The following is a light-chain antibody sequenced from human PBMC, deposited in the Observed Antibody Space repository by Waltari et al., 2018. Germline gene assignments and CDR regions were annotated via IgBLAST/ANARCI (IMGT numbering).Light chain of an antibody. CDR3: QQYDDLPRT. V-gene: IGKV1D-16*01. CDR2: ATS. CDR1: QGINSW. J-gene: IGKJ1*01. Sequence: IQMTQSPSSLSASVGAKVTITCHASQGINSWLAWYQQKPGKAPKPLIHATSFLQPGVPSRFSGNGSGTDYTLTVSGLQPEDFATYYCQQYDDLPRTFGQGTKVEI.